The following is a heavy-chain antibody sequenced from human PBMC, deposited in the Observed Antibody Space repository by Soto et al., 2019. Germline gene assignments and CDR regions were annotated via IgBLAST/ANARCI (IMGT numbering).Heavy chain of an antibody. D-gene: IGHD1-26*01. CDR1: GYTFSNFW. J-gene: IGHJ3*02. Sequence: GESLKISCQCSGYTFSNFWVGWVRQMPGKGLEWMGIIYPGDSDTRYSPSFQGQVTISADKSISTAYLQWSSLKASDTAMYYCARVENSGSYSFGAFDIWGQGTMVTVSS. V-gene: IGHV5-51*01. CDR2: IYPGDSDT. CDR3: ARVENSGSYSFGAFDI.